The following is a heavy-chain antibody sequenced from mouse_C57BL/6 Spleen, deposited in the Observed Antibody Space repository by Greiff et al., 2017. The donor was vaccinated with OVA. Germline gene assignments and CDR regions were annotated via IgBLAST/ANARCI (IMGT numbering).Heavy chain of an antibody. D-gene: IGHD1-1*01. Sequence: VQLQQSGPELVKPGASVKISCKASGYTFTDYYMNWVKQSHGKSLEWIGDINPNNGGTSYNQKFKGKATLTVDKSSSTAYMELRSLTSEDSAVYYCVTGSGAYWGQGTLVTVSA. CDR2: INPNNGGT. CDR3: VTGSGAY. V-gene: IGHV1-26*01. J-gene: IGHJ3*01. CDR1: GYTFTDYY.